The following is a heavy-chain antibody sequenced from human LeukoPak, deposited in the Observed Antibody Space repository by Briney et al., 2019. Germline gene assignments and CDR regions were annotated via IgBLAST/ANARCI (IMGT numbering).Heavy chain of an antibody. Sequence: GGSLRLSCAVSGFTFSSYAMHWVRQAPGKGLEWVSFISGMSSTIYYADSVKGRFTISRDNAKNSVYLQMNSLRDEDTAVYYCARDSSDAYNPEPGYWGQGTLVTVSS. CDR2: ISGMSSTI. D-gene: IGHD5-24*01. J-gene: IGHJ4*02. V-gene: IGHV3-48*02. CDR1: GFTFSSYA. CDR3: ARDSSDAYNPEPGY.